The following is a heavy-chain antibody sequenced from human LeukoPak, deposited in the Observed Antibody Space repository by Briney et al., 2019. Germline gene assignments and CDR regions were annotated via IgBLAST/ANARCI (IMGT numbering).Heavy chain of an antibody. CDR3: ARVGTATDPGDY. J-gene: IGHJ4*02. CDR2: INHSGST. V-gene: IGHV4-34*01. D-gene: IGHD1-14*01. Sequence: SETLSLTCAVYGGSFSGYYWSWIRQPPGKGLEWIGEINHSGSTNYNPSLKSRVTISVDTSKNQFSLKLSSVTAADTAVYYCARVGTATDPGDYWGQGTLVTVSS. CDR1: GGSFSGYY.